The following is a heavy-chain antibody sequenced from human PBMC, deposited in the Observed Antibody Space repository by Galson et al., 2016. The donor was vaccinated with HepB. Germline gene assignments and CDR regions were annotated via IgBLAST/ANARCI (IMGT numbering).Heavy chain of an antibody. CDR2: IYHSGST. CDR1: GASISAYY. V-gene: IGHV4-59*12. J-gene: IGHJ4*02. CDR3: AAADYAQQFDY. D-gene: IGHD4-17*01. Sequence: SETLSRTCTVSGASISAYYWSWIQQPPGKGLEWVAYIYHSGSTNYNPSLKSRATITVDTSKSQFSQALSSVTAADTAVYYCAAADYAQQFDYWGQGALVTVSS.